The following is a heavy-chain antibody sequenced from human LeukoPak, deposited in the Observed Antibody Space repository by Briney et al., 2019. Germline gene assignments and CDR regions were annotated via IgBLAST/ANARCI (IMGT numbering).Heavy chain of an antibody. CDR2: MNPNSGNT. CDR1: GYTFTSYD. D-gene: IGHD3-10*01. CDR3: ARGETWFGELSYDY. Sequence: ASVKVSCKAPGYTFTSYDINWVRQATGQGLEWMGWMNPNSGNTGYAQKFQGRVTMTRNTSISTAYMELSSLRSEDTAVYYCARGETWFGELSYDYWGQGTLVTVSS. J-gene: IGHJ4*02. V-gene: IGHV1-8*01.